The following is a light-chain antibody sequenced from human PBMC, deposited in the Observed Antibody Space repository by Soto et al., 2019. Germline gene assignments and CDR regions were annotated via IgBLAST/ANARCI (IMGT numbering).Light chain of an antibody. CDR3: QQLNTNPYT. V-gene: IGKV1-9*01. Sequence: DIPLTQSPSFLSASVGDRVTITCRASQGIRSYFAWYQQKPGKAPKLLIYAVSTLQGGVPSRFSGSESGTEFTLTISSLQPEDFATYYCQQLNTNPYTFGQGTKLEIK. J-gene: IGKJ2*01. CDR2: AVS. CDR1: QGIRSY.